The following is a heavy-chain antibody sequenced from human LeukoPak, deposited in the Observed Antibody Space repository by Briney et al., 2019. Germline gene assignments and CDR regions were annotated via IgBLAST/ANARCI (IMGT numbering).Heavy chain of an antibody. Sequence: ASVKVSCKASGYIFTNFAISWARQAPGQGLEWMGWISAYNGNTKYTQKLQGRVTMTTDTSTSTAYMELRSLRSDDTAVYYCARVDEDGFDYWGQGTLVTVSS. CDR2: ISAYNGNT. J-gene: IGHJ4*02. CDR1: GYIFTNFA. CDR3: ARVDEDGFDY. V-gene: IGHV1-18*01.